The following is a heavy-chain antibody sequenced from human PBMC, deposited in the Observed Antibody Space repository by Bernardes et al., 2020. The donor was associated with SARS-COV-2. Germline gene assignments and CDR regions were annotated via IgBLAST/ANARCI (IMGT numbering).Heavy chain of an antibody. CDR1: GFTFSSYG. D-gene: IGHD1-26*01. CDR2: IWYDGSNK. CDR3: AREDATDDSSYFDY. Sequence: VGSLRLSCAASGFTFSSYGMHWVRQAPGKGLEWVAVIWYDGSNKYYADSVKGRFTISRDNSKNTLYLQMNSLRAEDTAVYYCAREDATDDSSYFDYWGQGTLVTVSS. V-gene: IGHV3-33*08. J-gene: IGHJ4*02.